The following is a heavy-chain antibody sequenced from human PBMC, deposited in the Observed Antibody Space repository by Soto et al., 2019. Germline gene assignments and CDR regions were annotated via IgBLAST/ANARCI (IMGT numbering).Heavy chain of an antibody. V-gene: IGHV3-74*01. Sequence: PGGSLRLSCTASGFTFSSYWMHWVRQAPGRGLVWVSRINGAGSSTNYADSVKGRFTISRDNAKNTQYLQMNSLRADDTAVYYCARADYNSGRYYLDAWGQGILVTVSS. CDR1: GFTFSSYW. D-gene: IGHD3-22*01. CDR2: INGAGSST. J-gene: IGHJ4*02. CDR3: ARADYNSGRYYLDA.